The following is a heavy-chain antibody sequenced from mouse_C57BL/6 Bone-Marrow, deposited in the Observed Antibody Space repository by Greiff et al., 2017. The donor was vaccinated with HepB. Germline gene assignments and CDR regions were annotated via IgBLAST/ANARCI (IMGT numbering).Heavy chain of an antibody. D-gene: IGHD2-5*01. V-gene: IGHV5-2*03. CDR1: EYEFPSHD. CDR3: ARQDSNYGSWFAY. J-gene: IGHJ3*01. Sequence: EVKVEESGGGLVQPGESLKLSCESNEYEFPSHDMSWVRKTPEKRLELVAAINSDGGSTYYPDTMERRFIISRDNTKKTLYLQMSSLRSEDTALYYCARQDSNYGSWFAYWGQGTLVTVSA. CDR2: INSDGGST.